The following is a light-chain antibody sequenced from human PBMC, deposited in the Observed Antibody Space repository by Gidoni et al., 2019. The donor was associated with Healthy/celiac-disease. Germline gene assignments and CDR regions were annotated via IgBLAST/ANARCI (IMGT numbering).Light chain of an antibody. V-gene: IGKV3-11*01. J-gene: IGKJ2*01. CDR3: QQRRNWPMYT. CDR1: QSVSSY. Sequence: EIVLTQSPATLSLSPGERATLYCRASQSVSSYLAWYQQKPGQAPRLLIYDASNRATGSPARFSGSGSGSDFTLTISSLEPEDFAVYYCQQRRNWPMYTFGQGTKLEIK. CDR2: DAS.